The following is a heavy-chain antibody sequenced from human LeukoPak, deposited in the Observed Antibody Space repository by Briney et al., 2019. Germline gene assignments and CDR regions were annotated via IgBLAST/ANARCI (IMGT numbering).Heavy chain of an antibody. J-gene: IGHJ4*02. Sequence: SETLSLTCAVYGGSFSGYYWSWIRQPPGKGLEWIGEINHSGSTNYDPSLKSRVTISVDTSKNQFSLKLSSVTAADTAVYYCARVTRGWTTADYWGQGTLVTVSS. CDR2: INHSGST. V-gene: IGHV4-34*01. D-gene: IGHD4-17*01. CDR1: GGSFSGYY. CDR3: ARVTRGWTTADY.